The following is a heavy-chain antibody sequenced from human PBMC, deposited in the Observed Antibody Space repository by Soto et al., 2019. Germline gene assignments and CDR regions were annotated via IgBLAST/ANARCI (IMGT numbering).Heavy chain of an antibody. Sequence: SETLSLTCTVSGGSIYTGGFYWSWIRQLPGKGLEWLGYIYYTGSTQYTPSLKSRLSISTDTSDNQFSLRLNSVTAADTAVYYCATSLVTSRARVDYWGQGTPVTVSS. D-gene: IGHD1-26*01. CDR3: ATSLVTSRARVDY. CDR1: GGSIYTGGFY. V-gene: IGHV4-31*03. CDR2: IYYTGST. J-gene: IGHJ4*02.